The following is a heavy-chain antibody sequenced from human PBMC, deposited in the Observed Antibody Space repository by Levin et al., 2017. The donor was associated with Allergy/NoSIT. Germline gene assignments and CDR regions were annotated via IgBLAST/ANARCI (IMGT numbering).Heavy chain of an antibody. V-gene: IGHV4-39*01. CDR3: ATHFIAVAAKPFDY. CDR1: GGSVSSSSYY. CDR2: IYYSGST. J-gene: IGHJ4*02. D-gene: IGHD6-19*01. Sequence: SETLSLTCTVSGGSVSSSSYYWGWIRQPPGKGLEWIGSIYYSGSTYYNPSLKSRVTISVDTSKSQFSLKLSSVTAADTAVYYCATHFIAVAAKPFDYWGQGTLVTVSS.